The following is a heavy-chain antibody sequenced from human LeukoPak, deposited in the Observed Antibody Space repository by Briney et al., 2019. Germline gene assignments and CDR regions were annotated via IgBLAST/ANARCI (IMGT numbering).Heavy chain of an antibody. Sequence: SETLSLTCTVSGDSVSSYYWSWIRQTPRRGLELIGYVYFSGYADYSPSLKSRVSMSVDTTKQQISLTLNSVTAADTAVYYCARRGFFGSGNYYRPSSYFDLWGCGALVIVSS. CDR1: GDSVSSYY. D-gene: IGHD3-10*01. CDR3: ARRGFFGSGNYYRPSSYFDL. J-gene: IGHJ2*01. V-gene: IGHV4-59*02. CDR2: VYFSGYA.